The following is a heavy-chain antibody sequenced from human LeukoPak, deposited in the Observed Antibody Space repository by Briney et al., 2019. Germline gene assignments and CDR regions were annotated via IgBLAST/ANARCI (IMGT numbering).Heavy chain of an antibody. D-gene: IGHD3-10*01. J-gene: IGHJ5*02. CDR2: ISAYNGYT. CDR1: GYTFTSYG. Sequence: GASVKVSCKASGYTFTSYGISWVRQAPGQGLEWMGWISAYNGYTNYAQKLQGRVTMTTDTSTSTAYMELRSLRSDDTAVYYCARAYYGSGSPQFDPWGQGTLVTVSS. CDR3: ARAYYGSGSPQFDP. V-gene: IGHV1-18*01.